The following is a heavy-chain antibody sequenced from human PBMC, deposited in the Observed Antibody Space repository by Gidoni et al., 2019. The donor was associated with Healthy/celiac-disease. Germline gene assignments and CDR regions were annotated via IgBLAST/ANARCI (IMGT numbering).Heavy chain of an antibody. D-gene: IGHD6-19*01. V-gene: IGHV4-61*02. CDR2: IYTSGST. CDR1: GGSISSGSYY. J-gene: IGHJ4*02. Sequence: QVQLQESGPGLVKPSQTLSLTCTVSGGSISSGSYYWSWIRQPAGKGLEWIGRIYTSGSTNYNPSLKSRVTISVDTSKNQFSLKLSSVTAADTAVYYCARDGGYSSGWYLDYWGQGTLVTVSS. CDR3: ARDGGYSSGWYLDY.